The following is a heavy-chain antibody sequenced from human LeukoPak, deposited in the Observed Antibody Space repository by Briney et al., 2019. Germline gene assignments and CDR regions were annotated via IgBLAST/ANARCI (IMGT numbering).Heavy chain of an antibody. J-gene: IGHJ4*02. Sequence: PSETLSLTCTVSGGSISSYYWSWIRQPPGKGLEWIGYIYYSGSTNYNPSLKCRVTISVDTSKNQFSLTLSSVTAAATPMYYCARPEPGLKAPADYWGQGNLVTVSS. D-gene: IGHD4/OR15-4a*01. CDR1: GGSISSYY. CDR3: ARPEPGLKAPADY. V-gene: IGHV4-59*08. CDR2: IYYSGST.